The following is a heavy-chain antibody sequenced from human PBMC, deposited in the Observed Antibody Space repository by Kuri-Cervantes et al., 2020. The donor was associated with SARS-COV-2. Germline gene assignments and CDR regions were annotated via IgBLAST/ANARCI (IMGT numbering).Heavy chain of an antibody. V-gene: IGHV4-61*09. CDR2: IYTSGGT. D-gene: IGHD6-19*01. CDR1: GYSISSGYY. CDR3: ARMSYTGWYYFDY. J-gene: IGHJ4*02. Sequence: SETLSLTCTVSGYSISSGYYRSWIRQPAGKGLEWIGYIYTSGGTNYNPSLKSRVSISADTSKNQFSLKLSSVTAADTAVYYCARMSYTGWYYFDYWGQGTLVTVSS.